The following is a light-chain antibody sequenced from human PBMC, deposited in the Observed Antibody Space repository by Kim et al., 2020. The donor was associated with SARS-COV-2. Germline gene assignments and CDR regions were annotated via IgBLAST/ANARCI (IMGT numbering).Light chain of an antibody. CDR2: GAS. J-gene: IGKJ1*01. CDR3: QQYDRSPRT. Sequence: SQGERATLSCRASQSLSNNYLAWYQQKPGQAPRLLIYGASSRATGIPDRFSGSGSGTDFTLTINRLEPEDFAVYYCQQYDRSPRTFGQGTKVDIK. V-gene: IGKV3-20*01. CDR1: QSLSNNY.